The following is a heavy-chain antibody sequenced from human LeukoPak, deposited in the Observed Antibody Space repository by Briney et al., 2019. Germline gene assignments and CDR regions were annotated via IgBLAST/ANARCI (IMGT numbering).Heavy chain of an antibody. D-gene: IGHD1-1*01. CDR1: GFRFSDYY. CDR3: SRGDPDGTTDFDF. CDR2: IRKEVNGYTT. V-gene: IGHV3-72*01. Sequence: GGSLRLSCAASGFRFSDYYMDWVRQAPGKGLECVARIRKEVNGYTTEYAASGKGRFTISRDDSTKALFLQMNSLRTEDTAVYYCSRGDPDGTTDFDFWGQGTLVTVSS. J-gene: IGHJ4*02.